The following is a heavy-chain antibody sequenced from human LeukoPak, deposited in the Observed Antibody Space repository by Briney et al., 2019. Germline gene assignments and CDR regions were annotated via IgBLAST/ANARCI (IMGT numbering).Heavy chain of an antibody. CDR1: GFTFSNYW. CDR2: INSDGSST. V-gene: IGHV3-74*01. J-gene: IGHJ4*02. CDR3: ARDGCSGGSCHYYFDY. D-gene: IGHD2-15*01. Sequence: GRSLRLSCAASGFTFSNYWMHWVRQAPGKGLVWVSRINSDGSSTSYADSVKGRFTISRDNAKNTLYLQMNSLRAEDTAVYYCARDGCSGGSCHYYFDYWGQGTLVTVSS.